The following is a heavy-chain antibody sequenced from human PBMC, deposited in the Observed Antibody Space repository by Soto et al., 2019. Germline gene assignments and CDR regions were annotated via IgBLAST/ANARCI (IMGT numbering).Heavy chain of an antibody. CDR2: ISSSSSTI. J-gene: IGHJ6*02. Sequence: EVQLVESGGGLVQPGGSLRLSCAASGFTFSSYSMNWVRQAPGKGLEWVSYISSSSSTIYYADSVKGRFTISRDNAKNSLYLQMNSLRDEDTAVYYGARGYGYTHYYYDDMDVWGQGTTVTVSS. CDR1: GFTFSSYS. V-gene: IGHV3-48*02. CDR3: ARGYGYTHYYYDDMDV. D-gene: IGHD5-18*01.